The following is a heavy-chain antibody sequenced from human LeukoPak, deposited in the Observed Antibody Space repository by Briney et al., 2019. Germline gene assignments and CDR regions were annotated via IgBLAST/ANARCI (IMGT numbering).Heavy chain of an antibody. CDR1: GGSFSGYY. Sequence: SESLSLTCAVYGGSFSGYYWSWIRQPPGKGLEWVGEINDSGSTNYNPSPKSRVTISVDTSKSQFSLKLSSVTAADTAMYYRARHVLLWLYWFDTGGQGTLVTVSS. CDR2: INDSGST. J-gene: IGHJ5*02. V-gene: IGHV4-34*01. D-gene: IGHD3-10*01. CDR3: ARHVLLWLYWFDT.